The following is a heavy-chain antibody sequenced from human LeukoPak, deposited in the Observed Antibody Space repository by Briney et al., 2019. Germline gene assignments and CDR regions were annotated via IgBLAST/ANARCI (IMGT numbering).Heavy chain of an antibody. CDR2: INQDGSEK. CDR3: GGEYDFWSGYSY. Sequence: GGSLRLSCAASGFTFSSYWMSWVRQAPGKGLEWVANINQDGSEKYYVDSVKGRFTISRDNAKNSLYLQMNSLRAEDTAVYYRGGEYDFWSGYSYWGQGTLVTVSS. J-gene: IGHJ4*02. V-gene: IGHV3-7*01. D-gene: IGHD3-3*01. CDR1: GFTFSSYW.